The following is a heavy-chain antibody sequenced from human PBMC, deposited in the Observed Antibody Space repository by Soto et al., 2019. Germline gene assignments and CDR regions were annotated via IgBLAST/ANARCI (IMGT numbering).Heavy chain of an antibody. CDR2: INHSGST. J-gene: IGHJ5*02. Sequence: SETLSLTCAVYGGSFSGYYWSWIRQPPGKGLEWIGEINHSGSTNYNPSLKSRVTISVDTSKNQFSLKLSPVTAADTAVYYCARGRVTGTRLFDPWGQGTLVTVSS. CDR1: GGSFSGYY. V-gene: IGHV4-34*01. CDR3: ARGRVTGTRLFDP. D-gene: IGHD1-7*01.